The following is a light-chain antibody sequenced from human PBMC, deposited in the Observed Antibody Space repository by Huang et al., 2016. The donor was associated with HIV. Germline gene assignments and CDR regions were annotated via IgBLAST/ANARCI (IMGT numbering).Light chain of an antibody. CDR1: QSVSSY. J-gene: IGKJ4*01. Sequence: EIVLTQSPATLSLSPGERATLSCRASQSVSSYLAWYQQKPGQAPRLLIYDASNRATGIPARFSGSGSGTDFTLTISSLEPEDFAVYYCQQRSSWLTFGGGTEVEIK. V-gene: IGKV3-11*01. CDR3: QQRSSWLT. CDR2: DAS.